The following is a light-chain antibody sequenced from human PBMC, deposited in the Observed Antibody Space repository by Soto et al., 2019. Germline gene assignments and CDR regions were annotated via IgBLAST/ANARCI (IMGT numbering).Light chain of an antibody. V-gene: IGLV2-14*01. Sequence: QSVLTQPASVSGSPGQSITISCTGTSSDVGGYNYVSWYQQHPGKAPKLLIYEVSNRPSGISNRFSGSKSGDTASLTISGLQAEDEADYHCGSYTSSSAYYVFGTGTKLTV. CDR1: SSDVGGYNY. CDR3: GSYTSSSAYYV. J-gene: IGLJ1*01. CDR2: EVS.